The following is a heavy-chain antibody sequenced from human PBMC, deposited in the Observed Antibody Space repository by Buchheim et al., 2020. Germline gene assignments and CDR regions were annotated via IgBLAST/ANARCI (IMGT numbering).Heavy chain of an antibody. D-gene: IGHD3-10*01. CDR2: LSYHGRIK. Sequence: QVQLVESGGGVVQPGTSLRLSCGASGFTFNSYGMHWVRQAPGKGLEWVAVLSYHGRIKHYADSVKGRFTISRDTSKNMVFLQMNSLRAEDTAVYYCAKAYYYGSGSYYSDLGYYYGMDVWGQGT. CDR1: GFTFNSYG. J-gene: IGHJ6*02. CDR3: AKAYYYGSGSYYSDLGYYYGMDV. V-gene: IGHV3-30*18.